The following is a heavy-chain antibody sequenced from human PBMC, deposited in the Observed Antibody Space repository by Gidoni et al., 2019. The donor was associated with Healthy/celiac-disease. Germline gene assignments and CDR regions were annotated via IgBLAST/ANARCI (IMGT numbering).Heavy chain of an antibody. Sequence: QLQLQESGSGLVKPSQTLSLTCAVSGGPIRSGGYPWSWIRQPPGKGLEWIGYIYHSGITYYTPSLKSRVTISVDMSKNQFSLKLSSVTAADTAVYYCARGEPVDTAMVGFDYWGQGTLVTVSS. CDR1: GGPIRSGGYP. CDR3: ARGEPVDTAMVGFDY. D-gene: IGHD5-18*01. CDR2: IYHSGIT. J-gene: IGHJ4*02. V-gene: IGHV4-30-2*01.